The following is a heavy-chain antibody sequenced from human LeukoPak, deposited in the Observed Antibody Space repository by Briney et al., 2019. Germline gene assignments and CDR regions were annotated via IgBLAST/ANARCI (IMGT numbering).Heavy chain of an antibody. CDR2: IYYSGST. CDR1: GGSFSGYY. Sequence: RPSETLSLTCAVYGGSFSGYYWSWIRQPPGKGLEWIGYIYYSGSTNYNPSLKSRVTISVDTSKNQFSLKLSSVTAADTAVYYCARDVYDSSGYFGSKYYYMDVWGKGTTVTVSS. V-gene: IGHV4-59*01. J-gene: IGHJ6*03. CDR3: ARDVYDSSGYFGSKYYYMDV. D-gene: IGHD3-22*01.